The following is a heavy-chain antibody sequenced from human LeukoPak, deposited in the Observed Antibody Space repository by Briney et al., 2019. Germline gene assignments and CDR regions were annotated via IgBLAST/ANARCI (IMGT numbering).Heavy chain of an antibody. D-gene: IGHD3-10*01. J-gene: IGHJ4*02. V-gene: IGHV3-23*01. CDR1: GFTFDDYA. CDR3: ANCGSGSDLDY. Sequence: GSLRLSCAASGFTFDDYAMHWVRQAPGKGLEWVSAISGSGGSTYYADSVKGRFTISRDNSKNTLYLQMNSLRAEDTAVYYCANCGSGSDLDYWGQGTLVTVSS. CDR2: ISGSGGST.